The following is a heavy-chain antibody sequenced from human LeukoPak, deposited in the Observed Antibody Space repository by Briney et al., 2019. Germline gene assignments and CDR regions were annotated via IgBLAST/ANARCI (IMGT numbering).Heavy chain of an antibody. CDR2: IIPIFGTA. Sequence: SVKVSCKASGYTFTSYAISWVRQAPGQGLEWMGGIIPIFGTANYAQKFQGRVTITTDESTSTAYMELSSLRPEDTAVYYCARGPAYYDILTGYDYWGQGTLVTVSS. CDR1: GYTFTSYA. CDR3: ARGPAYYDILTGYDY. J-gene: IGHJ4*02. D-gene: IGHD3-9*01. V-gene: IGHV1-69*05.